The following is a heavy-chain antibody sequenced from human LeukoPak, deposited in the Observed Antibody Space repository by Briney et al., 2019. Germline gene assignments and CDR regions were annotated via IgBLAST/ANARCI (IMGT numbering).Heavy chain of an antibody. Sequence: GGSLRLSCVASGFTFSTYGMSWVRQAPGKGLEWVSAISGSGGSTYYADSVKGRFTISRGNSKNTLYLQMNSLRAEDTAVYYCARDGRATAVLDYWGQGTLVTVSS. V-gene: IGHV3-23*01. J-gene: IGHJ4*02. CDR2: ISGSGGST. CDR1: GFTFSTYG. CDR3: ARDGRATAVLDY. D-gene: IGHD4-23*01.